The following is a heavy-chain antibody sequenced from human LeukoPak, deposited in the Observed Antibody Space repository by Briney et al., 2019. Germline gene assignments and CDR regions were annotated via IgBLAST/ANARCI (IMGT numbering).Heavy chain of an antibody. V-gene: IGHV4-59*01. Sequence: SETLSLTCTVSGDSISSYYWSWIRQPPGKGLEWIGYIYYSGSTNYNPSLKSRVTISVDTSKNQFSLKLSSVTAADTAVYYCARGVVSYYFDYWGQGTLVTVSS. CDR2: IYYSGST. CDR1: GDSISSYY. CDR3: ARGVVSYYFDY. D-gene: IGHD2-15*01. J-gene: IGHJ4*02.